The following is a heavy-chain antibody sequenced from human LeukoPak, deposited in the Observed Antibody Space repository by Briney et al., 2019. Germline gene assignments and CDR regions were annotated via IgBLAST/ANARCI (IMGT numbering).Heavy chain of an antibody. Sequence: ASVKVSCKASGYTFTSYYMHWVRQAPGQGLEWMGIINPSGGSTSYAQKFQGRVTMTRDTSTSTVYMELSSLRSEATAVYYCARESVGITMVRGVITVGAFDIWGQGTMVTVSS. V-gene: IGHV1-46*01. D-gene: IGHD3-10*01. CDR2: INPSGGST. CDR3: ARESVGITMVRGVITVGAFDI. CDR1: GYTFTSYY. J-gene: IGHJ3*02.